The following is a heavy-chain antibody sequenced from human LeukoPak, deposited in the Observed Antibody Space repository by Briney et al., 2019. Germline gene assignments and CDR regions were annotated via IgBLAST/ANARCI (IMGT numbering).Heavy chain of an antibody. Sequence: ASVKVSCKASGYTFTGYYMHWVRQAPGQGLEWMGWINPNSGGTNYAQKFQGRVTMTRDTSISTAYMELSRLRSDDTAVYYCARDGGEYGPDRVDYWGQGTLVTVSS. CDR2: INPNSGGT. CDR1: GYTFTGYY. D-gene: IGHD2/OR15-2a*01. J-gene: IGHJ4*02. CDR3: ARDGGEYGPDRVDY. V-gene: IGHV1-2*02.